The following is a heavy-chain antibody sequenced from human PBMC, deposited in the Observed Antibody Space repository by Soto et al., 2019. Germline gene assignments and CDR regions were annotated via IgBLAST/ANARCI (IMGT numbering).Heavy chain of an antibody. CDR1: GGSINSGGYY. V-gene: IGHV4-31*02. CDR3: ARGRGYSYHNYFDL. D-gene: IGHD3-10*01. CDR2: IYYSGTT. J-gene: IGHJ5*02. Sequence: QVQLLESGPGLVKPAETLSLSCTVPGGSINSGGYYWTWMRHHPGKGLEWLGNIYYSGTTHHNPSLECRIFISLDTSRSQFSLQVTSVTAAASAVYYCARGRGYSYHNYFDLWGLGVLVTVSS.